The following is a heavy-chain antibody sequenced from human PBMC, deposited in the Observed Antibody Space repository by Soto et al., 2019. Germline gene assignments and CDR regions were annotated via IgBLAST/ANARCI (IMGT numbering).Heavy chain of an antibody. J-gene: IGHJ5*02. CDR2: IYYSGST. Sequence: PSETLSLTCTVSGGSISSSSYYWGWIRQPPGKGLEWIGSIYYSGSTYYNPSLKSRVTISVDTSKNQFSLKLSSVTAADTAVYYCARPFPDSSSWYGDAWFDPWGQGTLLTVSS. V-gene: IGHV4-39*01. D-gene: IGHD6-13*01. CDR1: GGSISSSSYY. CDR3: ARPFPDSSSWYGDAWFDP.